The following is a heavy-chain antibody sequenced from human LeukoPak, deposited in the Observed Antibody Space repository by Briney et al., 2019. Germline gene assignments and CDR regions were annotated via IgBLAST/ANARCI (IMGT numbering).Heavy chain of an antibody. D-gene: IGHD2-2*01. CDR2: IRSKAYGGTT. V-gene: IGHV3-49*03. J-gene: IGHJ4*02. CDR1: GFTFGDYA. CDR3: TRLWLPAAAGNYFDY. Sequence: PGGSLRLSCTASGFTFGDYAMSWFRQAPGKGLEWVGFIRSKAYGGTTEYAASVKGRFTISRDDSKSIAYLQMNSLKTEDTAVYYCTRLWLPAAAGNYFDYWGQGTLVTVSS.